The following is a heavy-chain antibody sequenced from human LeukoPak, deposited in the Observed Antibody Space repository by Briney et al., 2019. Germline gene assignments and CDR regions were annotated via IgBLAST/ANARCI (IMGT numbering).Heavy chain of an antibody. V-gene: IGHV3-53*01. CDR2: IYSGDST. D-gene: IGHD3-9*01. Sequence: GGSLRLSCAASGFTVSSNYMSWVRQAPGKGPEWVSVIYSGDSTYYADSVKGRFTISRDNSKNTLYLQMNSLRAEDTAVYYCARGVPDYDILTVRDYWGQGTLVTVSS. J-gene: IGHJ4*02. CDR3: ARGVPDYDILTVRDY. CDR1: GFTVSSNY.